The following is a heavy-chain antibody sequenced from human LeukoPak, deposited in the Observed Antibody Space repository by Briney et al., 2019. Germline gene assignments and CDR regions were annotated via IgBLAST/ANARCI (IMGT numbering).Heavy chain of an antibody. CDR1: GFTFSSYA. Sequence: PGGSLRLSCAASGFTFSSYAMHRVRQAPGKELEGVAVISYDGSNKYYADSVKGRFTISRDNSKNTLYLQMNSLRVEDTALYYCVKGLGVGDTWAAFGYWGQGTLVTVSS. V-gene: IGHV3-30-3*02. D-gene: IGHD1-26*01. CDR2: ISYDGSNK. CDR3: VKGLGVGDTWAAFGY. J-gene: IGHJ4*02.